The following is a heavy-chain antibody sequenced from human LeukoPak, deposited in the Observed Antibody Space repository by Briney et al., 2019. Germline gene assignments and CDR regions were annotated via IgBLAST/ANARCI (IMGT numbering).Heavy chain of an antibody. Sequence: PGGSLRLSCVASGFTFSSCGMHWVRQAPGKGLEWVSAISGSGDSTYYGDSVKGRFTISRDNSKNTLYLQMNSLRAEDTAVYYCAKTRPLDSSSWSHGDYWGQGTLVTVSS. D-gene: IGHD6-13*01. J-gene: IGHJ4*02. CDR2: ISGSGDST. CDR3: AKTRPLDSSSWSHGDY. V-gene: IGHV3-23*01. CDR1: GFTFSSCG.